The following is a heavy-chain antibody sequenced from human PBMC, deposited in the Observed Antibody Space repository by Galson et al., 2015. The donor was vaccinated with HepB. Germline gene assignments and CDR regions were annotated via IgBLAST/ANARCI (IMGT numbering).Heavy chain of an antibody. V-gene: IGHV4-30-4*01. CDR2: ISYSGTT. CDR3: ARVSSGSTIFGEVLFYFDH. Sequence: TLSLTCTISVGSISSADYYWSWIRQPPGKGLEWIGFISYSGTTHYNPSLKSRLTVSVDTSKNQFSLKVTSVTAADTAEYYCARVSSGSTIFGEVLFYFDHWGQGTLVTVSS. D-gene: IGHD3-3*01. J-gene: IGHJ4*02. CDR1: VGSISSADYY.